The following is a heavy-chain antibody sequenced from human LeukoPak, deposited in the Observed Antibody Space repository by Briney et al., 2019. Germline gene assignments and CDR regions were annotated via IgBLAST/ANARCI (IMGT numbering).Heavy chain of an antibody. CDR1: GFTFSNYG. D-gene: IGHD6-13*01. V-gene: IGHV3-23*01. CDR2: ISGSGGST. Sequence: GGSLRLSCEASGFTFSNYGMSWVRQAPGKGLEWVSAISGSGGSTYYADSVKGRFTISRDNSKNTLYLQMNSLRAEDTAVYYCAKLETGIAAADFDYWGQGTLVTVSS. CDR3: AKLETGIAAADFDY. J-gene: IGHJ4*02.